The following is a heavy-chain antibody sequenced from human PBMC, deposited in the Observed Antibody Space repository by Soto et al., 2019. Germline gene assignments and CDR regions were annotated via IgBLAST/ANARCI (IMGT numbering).Heavy chain of an antibody. Sequence: QITLNESGPTQVNPRQTLTLTCTFSGFSLTTSGVGVGWIRQSPGKAPEWLALIYWDDDKRYSPSLKSRLTITKDTSKTQVVLTMADLDPADTATSYCAHRVLRTVFGLVTTTAIYFDFWGQGTPVAVSS. CDR2: IYWDDDK. CDR3: AHRVLRTVFGLVTTTAIYFDF. J-gene: IGHJ4*02. V-gene: IGHV2-5*02. D-gene: IGHD3-3*01. CDR1: GFSLTTSGVG.